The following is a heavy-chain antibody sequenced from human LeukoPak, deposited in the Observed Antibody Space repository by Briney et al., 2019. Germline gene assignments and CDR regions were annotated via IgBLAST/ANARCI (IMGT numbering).Heavy chain of an antibody. CDR2: ISYDGSNK. V-gene: IGHV3-30*03. J-gene: IGHJ4*02. CDR3: ARDWIEPTTHFDY. D-gene: IGHD1-26*01. CDR1: GFTFRGYS. Sequence: GGSLRFSCAASGFTFRGYSMNGFGRAQAKGWEWVAVISYDGSNKYYADSVKGRFTISRDNSKNTLYLQMSSLRAEDTAVYYCARDWIEPTTHFDYWGQGTLVTVSS.